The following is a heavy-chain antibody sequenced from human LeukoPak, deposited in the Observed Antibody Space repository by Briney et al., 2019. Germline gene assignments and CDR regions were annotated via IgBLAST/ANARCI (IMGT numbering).Heavy chain of an antibody. Sequence: PGGSLRLSCAASGFTFSSYIINWVRLAPGKGLEWVSSISSSSIYIYYVDSVKGRFTISRDNAKNSLYLQMNSLRAEDTAVYYCARDRGGSFVFWGQGTLVTVSS. V-gene: IGHV3-21*01. CDR3: ARDRGGSFVF. J-gene: IGHJ4*02. CDR1: GFTFSSYI. CDR2: ISSSSIYI. D-gene: IGHD1-26*01.